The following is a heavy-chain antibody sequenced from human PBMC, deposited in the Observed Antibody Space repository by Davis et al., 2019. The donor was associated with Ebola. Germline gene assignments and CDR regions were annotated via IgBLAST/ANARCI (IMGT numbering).Heavy chain of an antibody. CDR1: GFTFSSYW. J-gene: IGHJ4*02. V-gene: IGHV3-23*01. CDR2: IGGSGGNT. D-gene: IGHD2-2*01. Sequence: PGGSLRLSCAASGFTFSSYWMSWVRQAPGKGLEWVSAIGGSGGNTYYADSVKGRFTISRDNSKNTLYLQMNSLRAEDTAVYYCAKDSRTWDKEYWGQGTLVTVSS. CDR3: AKDSRTWDKEY.